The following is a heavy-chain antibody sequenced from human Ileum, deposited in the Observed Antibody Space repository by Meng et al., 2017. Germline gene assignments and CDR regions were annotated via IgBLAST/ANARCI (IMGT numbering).Heavy chain of an antibody. CDR2: INAANGNT. J-gene: IGHJ4*02. Sequence: QVQLVQSGAEVKKPGASVKFSCKASGYTFTSYTMHWVRQAPGQRLEWMGWINAANGNTKYSQKFQGRVTITGDTSASTASMELNSLRSEDTAIYFCAREINRGSSWFDYWGQGTLVTVSS. CDR1: GYTFTSYT. CDR3: AREINRGSSWFDY. D-gene: IGHD6-13*01. V-gene: IGHV1-3*01.